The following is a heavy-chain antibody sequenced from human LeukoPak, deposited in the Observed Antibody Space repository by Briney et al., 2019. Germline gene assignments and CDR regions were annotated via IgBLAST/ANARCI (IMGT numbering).Heavy chain of an antibody. Sequence: ASVKVSCKASGYTFTSYAMHWVRQAPGQRLEWMGWINAGNGNTKYSQKFQGRVTITRDTSASTAYMELSSLRSEDTAVYYCARVKSVFDAFDIWGQGTMVTVSS. J-gene: IGHJ3*02. D-gene: IGHD1-14*01. V-gene: IGHV1-3*01. CDR3: ARVKSVFDAFDI. CDR2: INAGNGNT. CDR1: GYTFTSYA.